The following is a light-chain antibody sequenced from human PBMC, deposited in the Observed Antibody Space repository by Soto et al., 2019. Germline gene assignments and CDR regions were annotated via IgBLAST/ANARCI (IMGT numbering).Light chain of an antibody. V-gene: IGLV2-8*01. J-gene: IGLJ2*01. CDR3: SSYAGSNKLI. Sequence: QSVLTQPPSASGSPGQSVTISCTGTSSDLGDYDYVSWYQQHPGKAPKLMIYEVNKRPSGVPDRFSGSKSGNTASLTVTGLQAEDEADYYCSSYAGSNKLIFGGGTKVTVL. CDR2: EVN. CDR1: SSDLGDYDY.